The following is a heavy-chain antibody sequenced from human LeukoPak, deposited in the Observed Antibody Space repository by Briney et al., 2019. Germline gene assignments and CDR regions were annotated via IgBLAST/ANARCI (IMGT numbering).Heavy chain of an antibody. CDR3: ARSGYSGYEWERYYGDPEKFFDY. CDR2: IKQDGTEK. V-gene: IGHV3-7*01. CDR1: GFTFRSYW. Sequence: GGSLRLSCAASGFTFRSYWMSWVRQAPGKGLQWVATIKQDGTEKYYVDSVKGQFTISRDNAKNSLYLQMNSLRAEDAAVYYCARSGYSGYEWERYYGDPEKFFDYWGQGTLVTVSS. J-gene: IGHJ4*02. D-gene: IGHD5-12*01.